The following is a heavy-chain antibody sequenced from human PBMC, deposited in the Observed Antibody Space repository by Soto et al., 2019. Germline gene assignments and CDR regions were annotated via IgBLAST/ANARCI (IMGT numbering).Heavy chain of an antibody. J-gene: IGHJ3*02. V-gene: IGHV4-30-4*01. D-gene: IGHD4-17*01. CDR2: IYYSRST. CDR3: ARDSPPYGDHDAAFAI. Sequence: PGKGLEWIGYIYYSRSTYYNPSLKSRVTISVDTSKNQFSLKLSSVTAADTAVYYCARDSPPYGDHDAAFAIWGHGTMVTVSS.